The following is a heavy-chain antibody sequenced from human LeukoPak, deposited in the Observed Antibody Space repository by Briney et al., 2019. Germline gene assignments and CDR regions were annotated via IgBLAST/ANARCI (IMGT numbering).Heavy chain of an antibody. CDR3: ARTIVGDSTNAFHI. CDR2: MYSGGSA. J-gene: IGHJ3*02. V-gene: IGHV3-66*01. Sequence: PGGPLRLSCAASGFTVSSNCMSWVRQAPVKGLEWVSVMYSGGSAYYADSVKGRFTISRDNSKNTLYLQMNSLRADDTAVYYCARTIVGDSTNAFHIWGQSQTFTVSS. CDR1: GFTVSSNC. D-gene: IGHD2/OR15-2a*01.